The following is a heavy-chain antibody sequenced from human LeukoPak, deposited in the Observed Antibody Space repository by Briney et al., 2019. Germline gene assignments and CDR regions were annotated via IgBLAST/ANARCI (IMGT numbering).Heavy chain of an antibody. D-gene: IGHD4-17*01. V-gene: IGHV4-39*07. CDR2: IYYSGGT. J-gene: IGHJ4*02. Sequence: SETLSLTCTVSGGSISSSSYYWGWLRQPPGKGLEWIGTIYYSGGTYYNPSLKSRVTISVDTSKNQFSLKLSSVAAADTAVYYCARDRDYGDAPFDYWGQGTLVTVSS. CDR1: GGSISSSSYY. CDR3: ARDRDYGDAPFDY.